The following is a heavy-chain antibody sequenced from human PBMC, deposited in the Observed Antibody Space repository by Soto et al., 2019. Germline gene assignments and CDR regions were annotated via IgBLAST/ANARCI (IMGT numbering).Heavy chain of an antibody. CDR2: IYYSGNT. CDR3: ARGLAPNS. V-gene: IGHV4-61*08. Sequence: SETQSLTSTVSGGSVSMGDYYWTWIRQPPGKGLEWIGYIYYSGNTDYNPSLKGRVTVALGTSKNQFSLHLSSVTAADTAVYYCARGLAPNSWGHGTLVT. CDR1: GGSVSMGDYY. D-gene: IGHD6-19*01. J-gene: IGHJ5*01.